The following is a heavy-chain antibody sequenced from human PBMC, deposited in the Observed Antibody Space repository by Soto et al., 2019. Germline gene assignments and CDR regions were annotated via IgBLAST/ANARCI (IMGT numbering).Heavy chain of an antibody. V-gene: IGHV3-33*01. D-gene: IGHD3-22*01. Sequence: GGSLRLSCAASGFTFSSYGMHWVRQAPGKGLEWVAVIWYDGSTIYYADSVKGRFTISRDNAKNSLYLQMNSLRAEDTAVYYCARVLPPIGSSGYDAFDIWGQGTMVTVSS. CDR3: ARVLPPIGSSGYDAFDI. CDR1: GFTFSSYG. J-gene: IGHJ3*02. CDR2: IWYDGSTI.